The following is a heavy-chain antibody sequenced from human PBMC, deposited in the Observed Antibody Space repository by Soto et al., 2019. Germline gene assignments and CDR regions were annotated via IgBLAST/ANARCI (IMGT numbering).Heavy chain of an antibody. V-gene: IGHV2-5*02. CDR1: GLSLSTRGVG. Sequence: QITLKESGPALMEPTQTLTLTCSLSGLSLSTRGVGVGWLRQAPGKALECLAIIYWDNDKRYNPSLKTRLTITKDTSKNEVVLTMTYMEPVDTAIYYCAQRVTHSTNYNVGWFDPWGQGTLVTVS. CDR3: AQRVTHSTNYNVGWFDP. D-gene: IGHD1-1*01. CDR2: IYWDNDK. J-gene: IGHJ5*02.